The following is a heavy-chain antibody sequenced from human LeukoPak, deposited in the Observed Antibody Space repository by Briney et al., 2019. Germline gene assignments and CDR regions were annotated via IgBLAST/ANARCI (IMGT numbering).Heavy chain of an antibody. V-gene: IGHV4-34*01. CDR3: ARVGITIFGVVRAFDY. D-gene: IGHD3-3*01. CDR2: INHSGST. Sequence: SETLSLTCAVYGGSFSGYYWSWIRQPPGKGLEWIGEINHSGSTNYNPSLKSRVTISVDTSKNQFSLKLSSVTAADTAVYYCARVGITIFGVVRAFDYWGQGTLVTVSS. J-gene: IGHJ4*02. CDR1: GGSFSGYY.